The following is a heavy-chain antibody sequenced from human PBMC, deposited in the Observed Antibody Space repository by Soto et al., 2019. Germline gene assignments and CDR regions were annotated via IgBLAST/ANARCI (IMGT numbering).Heavy chain of an antibody. Sequence: EVQLVESGGGLVKPGGSLRLSCAASGFTFNTYDMNWVSQAPGKGLEWVSSITTSSAYIYYADSLKGRITISRDNAKNSLFLQMNSLRAEDTAVYYCVRSGTARLLRHSWFDTWGQGTVVTVSS. D-gene: IGHD2-21*01. CDR3: VRSGTARLLRHSWFDT. V-gene: IGHV3-21*01. CDR2: ITTSSAYI. CDR1: GFTFNTYD. J-gene: IGHJ5*02.